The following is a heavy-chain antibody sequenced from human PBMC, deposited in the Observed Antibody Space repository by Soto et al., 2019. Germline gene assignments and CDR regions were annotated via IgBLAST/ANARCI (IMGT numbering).Heavy chain of an antibody. D-gene: IGHD6-13*01. CDR2: IYWNDDK. J-gene: IGHJ4*02. CDR1: GFSLSTSGVG. Sequence: XGPTLVNPTQTLTLTCTFTGFSLSTSGVGVGWVRQPPGKALEWLALIYWNDDKRYSPSLKSRLTITKDTSKNQVVLTMTNMDPVDTATYYCARPSGYSSSWYIGFGGGIDYWGQGTLVTVSS. CDR3: ARPSGYSSSWYIGFGGGIDY. V-gene: IGHV2-5*01.